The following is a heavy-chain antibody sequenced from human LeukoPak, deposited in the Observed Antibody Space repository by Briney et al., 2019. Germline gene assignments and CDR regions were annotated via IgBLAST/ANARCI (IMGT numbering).Heavy chain of an antibody. J-gene: IGHJ4*02. CDR3: ARHRPYGGYDD. D-gene: IGHD5-12*01. Sequence: PSETLSLTCTVSGGSIGTSNYYWGWIRQPPGEGLEWIGSMLYSGNTYYNPSLKSRVAIYADTSKNELSLRVNSVTAADAAVYFCARHRPYGGYDDWGQGTLVTVSS. CDR2: MLYSGNT. V-gene: IGHV4-39*01. CDR1: GGSIGTSNYY.